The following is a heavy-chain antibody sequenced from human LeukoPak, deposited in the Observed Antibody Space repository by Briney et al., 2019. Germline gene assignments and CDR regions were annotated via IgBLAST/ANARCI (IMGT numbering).Heavy chain of an antibody. Sequence: SETLSLTCAVYGGSFSGYYWSWLRQPPGKGLEYIGYTHYSGSTNYNPSLKSRVTISVDTSKNQFSLKLSSVTAADTAVYYCARDYLVPGTYYFDYWGQGTLVTVSS. CDR3: ARDYLVPGTYYFDY. CDR1: GGSFSGYY. CDR2: THYSGST. V-gene: IGHV4-59*12. D-gene: IGHD2-2*01. J-gene: IGHJ4*02.